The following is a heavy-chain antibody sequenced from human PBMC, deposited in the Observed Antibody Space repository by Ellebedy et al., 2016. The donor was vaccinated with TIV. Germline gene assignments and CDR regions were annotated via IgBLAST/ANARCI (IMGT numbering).Heavy chain of an antibody. J-gene: IGHJ4*02. Sequence: GGSLRLXXGGSACSTCTMAWVRQAPGKGLELVSIIDGRDGPTYYSDSVKGRFTISRDLSKNTLSLQMNSLTTDDTAVYFCASRPGPSLGPLDFWGQGTQVTVSP. CDR2: IDGRDGPT. CDR3: ASRPGPSLGPLDF. CDR1: GSACSTCT. D-gene: IGHD3-10*01. V-gene: IGHV3-23*01.